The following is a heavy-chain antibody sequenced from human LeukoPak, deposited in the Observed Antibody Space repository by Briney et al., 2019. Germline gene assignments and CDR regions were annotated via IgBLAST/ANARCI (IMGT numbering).Heavy chain of an antibody. V-gene: IGHV3-23*01. J-gene: IGHJ3*02. CDR1: GFTFSSYG. CDR2: ISGSGGST. CDR3: AKALRTSGYVKRDAFDI. Sequence: GGSLRLSCAASGFTFSSYGMSWVRQAPGKGLEWVSAISGSGGSTYYADSVKGRFTISRDNSKNTLYLQMNSLRAEDTAVYYCAKALRTSGYVKRDAFDIWGQGTMVTVSS. D-gene: IGHD5-12*01.